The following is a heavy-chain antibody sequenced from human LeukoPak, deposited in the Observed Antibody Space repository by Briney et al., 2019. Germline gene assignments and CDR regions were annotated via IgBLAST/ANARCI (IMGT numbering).Heavy chain of an antibody. CDR2: IVPIFGIA. D-gene: IGHD2-2*02. CDR3: AMAGYCSSTSCYTGSGPYYHYGMDV. CDR1: GGTFSSYA. V-gene: IGHV1-69*04. Sequence: ASVKVSCKASGGTFSSYAISWVRQAPGQGLEWMGRIVPIFGIANYAQKFQGRVTITADKSTSTAYMELSSLRSEDTAVYYCAMAGYCSSTSCYTGSGPYYHYGMDVWGQGTTVTVSS. J-gene: IGHJ6*02.